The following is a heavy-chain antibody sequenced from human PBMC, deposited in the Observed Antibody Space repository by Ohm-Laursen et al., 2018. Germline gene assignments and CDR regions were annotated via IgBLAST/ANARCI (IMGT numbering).Heavy chain of an antibody. CDR3: TRDSFYSNYV. D-gene: IGHD4-11*01. CDR2: ISGSGGST. J-gene: IGHJ4*02. V-gene: IGHV3-23*01. CDR1: GFTFSSYE. Sequence: SLRLSCAASGFTFSSYEMNWVRQAPGKGLEWVSAISGSGGSTYYADSVKGRFTISRDNSKNTLYLQMNSLRAEDTAVYYCTRDSFYSNYVWGQGILVTVSS.